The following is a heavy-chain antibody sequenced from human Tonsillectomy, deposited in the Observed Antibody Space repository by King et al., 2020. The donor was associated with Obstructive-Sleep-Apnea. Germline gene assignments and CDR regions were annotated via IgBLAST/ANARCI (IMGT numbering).Heavy chain of an antibody. CDR3: AADPALYGMDV. Sequence: MQLVQSGPEVKKPGTSVKVSCKASGFTFTSSPMQWVRQARGQRLEGIGWIVVGSGNTNYAQKFQERVTITRDMSTSTAYMELSSLRSEDTAVYYCAADPALYGMDVWGQGTTVTVSS. CDR1: GFTFTSSP. CDR2: IVVGSGNT. J-gene: IGHJ6*02. V-gene: IGHV1-58*02.